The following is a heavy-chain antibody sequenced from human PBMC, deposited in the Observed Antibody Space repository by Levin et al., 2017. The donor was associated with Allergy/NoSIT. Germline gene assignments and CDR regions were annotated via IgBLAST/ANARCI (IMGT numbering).Heavy chain of an antibody. Sequence: LSLTCAASGFTFSDSAMHWVRQASGKGLEWVGRSRSKANNYATAYAASVKGRFTISRDESKNTAYLQMNSLNTEDTAVYYCTTSLWAAAGTWGQGTLVTVSS. CDR3: TTSLWAAAGT. CDR2: SRSKANNYAT. V-gene: IGHV3-73*01. CDR1: GFTFSDSA. J-gene: IGHJ5*02. D-gene: IGHD6-13*01.